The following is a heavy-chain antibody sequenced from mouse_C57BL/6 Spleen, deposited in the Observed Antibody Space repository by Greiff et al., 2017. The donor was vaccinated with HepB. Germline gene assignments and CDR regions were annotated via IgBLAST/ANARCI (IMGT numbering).Heavy chain of an antibody. J-gene: IGHJ4*01. Sequence: EVMLVESGGGLVQPGGSLKLSCAASGFTFSDYYMYWVRQTPEKRLEWVAYISNGGGSTYYPDTVKGRFTISRDNAKNTLYLQMSRLKSEDTAMYYCARAPDDYDVYAMDYWGQGTSVTVSS. CDR3: ARAPDDYDVYAMDY. D-gene: IGHD2-4*01. V-gene: IGHV5-12*01. CDR1: GFTFSDYY. CDR2: ISNGGGST.